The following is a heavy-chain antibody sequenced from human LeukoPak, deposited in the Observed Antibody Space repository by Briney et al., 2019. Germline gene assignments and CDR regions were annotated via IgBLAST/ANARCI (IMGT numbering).Heavy chain of an antibody. D-gene: IGHD6-13*01. Sequence: ASVKVSCETSGYTFTGYYMHWVRQAPERGLEWMGWINPNSGGTNYAQKFQDRVTMTRDTSISTAYMELSSLRSDDSAVYFCSRASTMAAPGALPNDFWGQGTLVPSPQ. CDR3: SRASTMAAPGALPNDF. J-gene: IGHJ4*02. V-gene: IGHV1-2*02. CDR1: GYTFTGYY. CDR2: INPNSGGT.